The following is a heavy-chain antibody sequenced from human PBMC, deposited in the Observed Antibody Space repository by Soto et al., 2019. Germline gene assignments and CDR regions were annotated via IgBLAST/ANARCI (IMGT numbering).Heavy chain of an antibody. D-gene: IGHD2-2*01. Sequence: QPVGSLRLSGAASGFTFSSYVMHWVRQAPGKGLEWVAVISYDGSNKYYADSVKGRFTISRDNSKNTLYLQMNSLRAEDTAVYYCARDPGDIVVVPGEGWFDPWGQGTLVTVSS. CDR1: GFTFSSYV. V-gene: IGHV3-30-3*01. CDR3: ARDPGDIVVVPGEGWFDP. J-gene: IGHJ5*02. CDR2: ISYDGSNK.